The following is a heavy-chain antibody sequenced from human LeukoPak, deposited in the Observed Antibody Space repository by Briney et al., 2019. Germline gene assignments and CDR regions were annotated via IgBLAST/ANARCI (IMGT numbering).Heavy chain of an antibody. CDR3: ASYMVRGPYHFDY. Sequence: SETLSLTCTVSGGSISSSDYYWAWIRQPPGKGLEWLGSIYYSGTTYYKPSLKSRVTMSVDTSKNQFSLKLSSVTAADTAVYYCASYMVRGPYHFDYWGQGTLVSVSS. J-gene: IGHJ4*02. CDR2: IYYSGTT. D-gene: IGHD3-10*01. V-gene: IGHV4-39*01. CDR1: GGSISSSDYY.